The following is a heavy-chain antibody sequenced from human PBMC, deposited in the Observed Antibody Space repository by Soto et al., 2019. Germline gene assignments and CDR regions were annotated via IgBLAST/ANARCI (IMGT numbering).Heavy chain of an antibody. CDR2: IYYSGST. CDR1: GGSISSSSYY. Sequence: PSETLSLTCTVSGGSISSSSYYWGWIRQPPGKGLEWIGSIYYSGSTYYNPSLKSRVTISVDTSKNQFSLKLSSVTAADTAVYYCARHSLMVYTVELDYWGQGTLVTVSS. V-gene: IGHV4-39*01. J-gene: IGHJ4*02. D-gene: IGHD2-8*01. CDR3: ARHSLMVYTVELDY.